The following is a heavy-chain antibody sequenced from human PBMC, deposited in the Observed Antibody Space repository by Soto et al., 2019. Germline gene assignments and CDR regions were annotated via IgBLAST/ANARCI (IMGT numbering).Heavy chain of an antibody. J-gene: IGHJ6*02. V-gene: IGHV1-2*02. D-gene: IGHD6-6*01. Sequence: ASVKVSCKASGYTFTGYYMHWVRQAPGQGLEWMGWINPNSGGTNYAQKFQGRVTMTRDTSISTAYMELSRLRSDDTAVYYCATSIAARLFYYGMDVWGQGTTGTVSS. CDR1: GYTFTGYY. CDR3: ATSIAARLFYYGMDV. CDR2: INPNSGGT.